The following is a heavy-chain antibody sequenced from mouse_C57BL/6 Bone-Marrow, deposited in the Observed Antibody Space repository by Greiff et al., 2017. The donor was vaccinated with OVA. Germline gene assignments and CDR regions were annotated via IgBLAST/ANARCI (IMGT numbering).Heavy chain of an antibody. Sequence: EVKLVESGGGLVKPGGSLKLSCAASGFTFSSYAMSWVRQTPEKRLEWVATISDGGSYTYYPDNVKGRFTISRDNAKNNLYLQMSHLKSEDTAMYYCARDVGWLLPYYFDYWGQGTTLTVSS. J-gene: IGHJ2*01. CDR1: GFTFSSYA. D-gene: IGHD2-3*01. CDR2: ISDGGSYT. V-gene: IGHV5-4*01. CDR3: ARDVGWLLPYYFDY.